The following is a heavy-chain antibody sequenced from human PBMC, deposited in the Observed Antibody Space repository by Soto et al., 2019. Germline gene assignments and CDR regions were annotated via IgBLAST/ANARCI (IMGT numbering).Heavy chain of an antibody. CDR1: GGSFTSNNW. V-gene: IGHV4-4*02. D-gene: IGHD1-7*01. J-gene: IGHJ4*02. CDR3: ASRDPGTSVDY. CDR2: IYRTGST. Sequence: SETLSLTCAVSGGSFTSNNWWTWVRQPPGQGLEWIGEIYRTGSTNYNPSLKSRVTISLDKSENQFSLKVTSLTAADTAVYYCASRDPGTSVDYWGQGTWVTVSS.